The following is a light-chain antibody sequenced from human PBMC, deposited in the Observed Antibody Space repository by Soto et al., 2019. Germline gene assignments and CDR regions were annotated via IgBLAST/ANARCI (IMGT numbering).Light chain of an antibody. Sequence: ESVLTQSPGTLSLSPGERATLSCRASQSVSSSYLAWYQQKPGQATRLLIYGASSRAPGMPDRCSGSGSVREFTVTIIRLDHEDVAVYCCQQYGCSPPSTFGQATKVEIK. CDR1: QSVSSSY. V-gene: IGKV3-20*01. J-gene: IGKJ1*01. CDR2: GAS. CDR3: QQYGCSPPST.